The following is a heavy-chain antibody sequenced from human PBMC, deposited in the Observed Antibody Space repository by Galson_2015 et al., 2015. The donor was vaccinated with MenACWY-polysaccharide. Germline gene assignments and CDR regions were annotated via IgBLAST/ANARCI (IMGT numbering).Heavy chain of an antibody. CDR3: ARDPHCGAGCSIHDAFDV. V-gene: IGHV3-74*01. J-gene: IGHJ3*01. CDR2: INTDGSST. Sequence: SLRLSCAASGFTFRSYWMHWVRQAPGEGLVWVSRINTDGSSTSYADSVKGRFPVSRDNAKNTVDLQMNSLRAEDTAVYYCARDPHCGAGCSIHDAFDVWSQGTKVTVSS. CDR1: GFTFRSYW. D-gene: IGHD2-21*02.